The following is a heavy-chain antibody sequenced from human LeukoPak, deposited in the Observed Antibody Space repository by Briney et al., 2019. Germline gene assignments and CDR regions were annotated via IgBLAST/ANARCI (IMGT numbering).Heavy chain of an antibody. CDR2: IYGSGIT. V-gene: IGHV4-4*07. Sequence: SETLSLTCTVSGGSIISIYWSWTPQSAGTGLEWIGRIYGSGITDYNPSLKSRVTMSLDTSRKQFSLRLTSVTAAATAVYYCAGLKFYASTGYSPGDYMDVWGKGTTVSVFS. J-gene: IGHJ6*03. CDR1: GGSIISIY. CDR3: AGLKFYASTGYSPGDYMDV. D-gene: IGHD3-22*01.